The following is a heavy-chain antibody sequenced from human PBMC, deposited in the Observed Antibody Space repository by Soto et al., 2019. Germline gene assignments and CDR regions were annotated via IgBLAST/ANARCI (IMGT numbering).Heavy chain of an antibody. Sequence: PSETLSLTCTVSGASISGFYWSWIRKSAGKGLEWIGRIYATGTTDYNPSLKSRVMVSVDTSTKQFSLKLRSVTAADTAVYYCVRDGTKTLRDWFDPWGQGISVTVSS. J-gene: IGHJ5*02. D-gene: IGHD1-1*01. CDR1: GASISGFY. CDR2: IYATGTT. V-gene: IGHV4-4*07. CDR3: VRDGTKTLRDWFDP.